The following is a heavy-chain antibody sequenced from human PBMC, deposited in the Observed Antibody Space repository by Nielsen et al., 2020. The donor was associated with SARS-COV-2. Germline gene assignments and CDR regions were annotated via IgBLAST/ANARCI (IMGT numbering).Heavy chain of an antibody. CDR3: ARGESDSSGLGLYFHMDV. V-gene: IGHV1-46*01. Sequence: SVKVSCKASGYTFTIYYMHWVRQAPGQGLEWMGMINPRGGSTSYTQRFQGRVTMTRDTSTSTVNMELNSLTSEDTAVYYCARGESDSSGLGLYFHMDVWGKGTTVTVSS. CDR1: GYTFTIYY. D-gene: IGHD3-22*01. J-gene: IGHJ6*03. CDR2: INPRGGST.